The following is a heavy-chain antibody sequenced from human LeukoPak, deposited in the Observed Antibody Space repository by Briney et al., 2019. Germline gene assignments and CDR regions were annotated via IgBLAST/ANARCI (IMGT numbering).Heavy chain of an antibody. J-gene: IGHJ4*02. CDR1: GFTFSSYA. CDR3: AGDRTGTPIL. CDR2: IKRDGSEK. Sequence: GGSLRLSCAASGFTFSSYAMHWVRQAPGKGLEWVANIKRDGSEKYYVDSVKGRFTISRDNAKNSLYLQMNSLRAEDTAVYYCAGDRTGTPILWGQGTLVTGS. D-gene: IGHD1-1*01. V-gene: IGHV3-7*01.